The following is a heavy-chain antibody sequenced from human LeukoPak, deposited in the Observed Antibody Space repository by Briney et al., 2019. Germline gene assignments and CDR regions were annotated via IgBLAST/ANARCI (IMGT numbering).Heavy chain of an antibody. V-gene: IGHV3-21*01. CDR3: ARELYDYSNPLDY. CDR1: GFTFRDYT. J-gene: IGHJ4*02. D-gene: IGHD4-11*01. CDR2: INKGGSYM. Sequence: GGSLRLSCAASGFTFRDYTMNWVRQTPGKGLEWVSAINKGGSYMTYADSVKGRFTVSRDNAKNSLFLQMNNLRVGDTAVYYCARELYDYSNPLDYWGQGTLVTVSS.